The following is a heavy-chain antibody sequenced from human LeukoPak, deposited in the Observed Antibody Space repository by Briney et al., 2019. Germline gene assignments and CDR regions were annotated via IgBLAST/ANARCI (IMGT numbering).Heavy chain of an antibody. CDR1: AYSISSGYY. Sequence: PSETLSLTCTVSAYSISSGYYWGWIRQPPGKGLEWIGEINHSGSTNYNPSLKSRVTISVDTSKNQFSLKLSSVTAADTAVYYCARVRGKSSSWLRQPGVYYFDYWGQGTLVTVST. J-gene: IGHJ4*02. CDR2: INHSGST. V-gene: IGHV4-38-2*02. D-gene: IGHD6-13*01. CDR3: ARVRGKSSSWLRQPGVYYFDY.